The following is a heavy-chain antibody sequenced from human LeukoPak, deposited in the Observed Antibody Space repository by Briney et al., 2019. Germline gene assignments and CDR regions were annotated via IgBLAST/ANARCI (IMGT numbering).Heavy chain of an antibody. J-gene: IGHJ4*02. CDR3: ARDQKTGYDSSGYRKFDY. Sequence: GASVKVSCKASGYTFTSYGISWVRQAPGQGLEWMGWISAYNGNTNYAQKLQGRVTMTTDTSTSTAYMELRSLRSDDTAVYYCARDQKTGYDSSGYRKFDYWGQGTLVTVSS. CDR1: GYTFTSYG. V-gene: IGHV1-18*01. D-gene: IGHD3-22*01. CDR2: ISAYNGNT.